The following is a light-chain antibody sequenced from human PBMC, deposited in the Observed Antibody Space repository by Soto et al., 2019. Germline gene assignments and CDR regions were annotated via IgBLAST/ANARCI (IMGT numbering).Light chain of an antibody. V-gene: IGKV1D-12*01. CDR3: QQTDSFPLT. Sequence: DIQMTQSPFSVSASVLYRVTITCRSSQGIITCLGWYQQKPGKAPKLLISGASSLQSGVPSRFSGSGSGTDFTLTISTLQPEDFATYYCQQTDSFPLTFGGGTKVDIK. CDR2: GAS. J-gene: IGKJ4*01. CDR1: QGIITC.